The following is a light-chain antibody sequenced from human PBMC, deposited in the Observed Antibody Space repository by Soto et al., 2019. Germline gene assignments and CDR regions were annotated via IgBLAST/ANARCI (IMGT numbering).Light chain of an antibody. CDR3: QHYNSYSEA. Sequence: DIQMTQSPTTLSASVGYRITITCRASQSISSWLAWYQQKQGKAPKLLIYKASTLKSGVPSRFSGSGYGTEFTLTISSLQTDDFATYYCQHYNSYSEAFGQGTKVDI. V-gene: IGKV1-5*03. J-gene: IGKJ1*01. CDR2: KAS. CDR1: QSISSW.